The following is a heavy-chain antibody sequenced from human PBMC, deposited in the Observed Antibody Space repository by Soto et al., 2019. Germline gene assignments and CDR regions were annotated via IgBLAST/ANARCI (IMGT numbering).Heavy chain of an antibody. V-gene: IGHV1-18*01. D-gene: IGHD5-18*01. CDR3: ARDDTAMVCDC. CDR2: ISAYNGNT. J-gene: IGHJ4*02. Sequence: GASVKVSCKASGYTFTSYGISWVRQAPGQGLEWMGWISAYNGNTNYAQKLQGRVTMTPDTSTSTAYMELRSLRSVDTAVYYCARDDTAMVCDCWGQGTLVTVSS. CDR1: GYTFTSYG.